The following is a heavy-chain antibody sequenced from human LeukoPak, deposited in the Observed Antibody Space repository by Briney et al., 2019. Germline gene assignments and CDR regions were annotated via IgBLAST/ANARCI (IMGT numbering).Heavy chain of an antibody. CDR2: INHSGST. CDR1: GGSFSGYY. Sequence: SETLSLTCAVYGGSFSGYYWSWIRQPPGKGLEWIGEINHSGSTNYNPSLKSRVTISVDTSKNQFSLKLSSVTAADTAVYYCARSGLDYAVHYWGQGTLVTVSS. CDR3: ARSGLDYAVHY. V-gene: IGHV4-34*01. J-gene: IGHJ4*02. D-gene: IGHD4-17*01.